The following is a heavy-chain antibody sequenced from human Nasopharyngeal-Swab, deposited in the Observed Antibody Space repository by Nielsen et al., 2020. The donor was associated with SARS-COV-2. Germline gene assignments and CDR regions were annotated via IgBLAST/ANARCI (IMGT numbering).Heavy chain of an antibody. CDR1: GASSSGYY. Sequence: GSLRLPFDVFGASSSGYYWSWTPKPPGKGLEWIGEINQRGSTNYNPSLKSRVTISPDKSKNQFSLNLRSVAAADTAVYYCVREYSVFAFGSGRKYFDYWGQGTLVTVSS. CDR3: VREYSVFAFGSGRKYFDY. CDR2: INQRGST. J-gene: IGHJ4*02. D-gene: IGHD3-10*01. V-gene: IGHV4-34*01.